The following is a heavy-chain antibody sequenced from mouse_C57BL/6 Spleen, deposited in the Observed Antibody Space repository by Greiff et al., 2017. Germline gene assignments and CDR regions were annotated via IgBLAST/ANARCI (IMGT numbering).Heavy chain of an antibody. J-gene: IGHJ4*01. CDR1: GYTFTSYG. Sequence: LQESGAELARPGASVKLSCKASGYTFTSYGISWVKQRTGQGLEWIGEIYPRSGNTYYNEKFKGKATLTVDKSSSTAYMELRSLTSEDSAVYFCASLYYYGPMDDWGQGTSVTVSS. CDR2: IYPRSGNT. CDR3: ASLYYYGPMDD. V-gene: IGHV1-81*01. D-gene: IGHD1-1*01.